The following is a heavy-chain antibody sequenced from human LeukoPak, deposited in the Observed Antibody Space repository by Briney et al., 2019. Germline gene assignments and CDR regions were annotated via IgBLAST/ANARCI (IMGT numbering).Heavy chain of an antibody. CDR2: IRSKAYGGTT. CDR1: GFTFGDYA. Sequence: GGSLRLSCTASGFTFGDYAMSWVRQAPGKGLEWVGFIRSKAYGGTTEYAASVKGRFTISRDDSKSIAYLQMNSLKTEDTAVYYCTRVVQSQLVFDYWGQGTLVTVSS. V-gene: IGHV3-49*04. D-gene: IGHD6-6*01. J-gene: IGHJ4*02. CDR3: TRVVQSQLVFDY.